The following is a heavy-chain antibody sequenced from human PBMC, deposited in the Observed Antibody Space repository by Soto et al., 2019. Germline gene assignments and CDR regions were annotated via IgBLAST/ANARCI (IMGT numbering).Heavy chain of an antibody. D-gene: IGHD3-3*01. J-gene: IGHJ4*02. Sequence: SATXSLTCAFSGYSISIGYYCCCIRQPPGKVLGCIGSIYHGGSTYYNPSLKSRVTISVDTSKNQFSLKLSSVTAADTAVYYCARSFRGYYDFWSGYSGSFDYWGQGTLVTVYS. V-gene: IGHV4-38-2*01. CDR1: GYSISIGYY. CDR2: IYHGGST. CDR3: ARSFRGYYDFWSGYSGSFDY.